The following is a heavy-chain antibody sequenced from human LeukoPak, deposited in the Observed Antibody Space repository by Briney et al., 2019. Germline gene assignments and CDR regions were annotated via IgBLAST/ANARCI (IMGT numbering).Heavy chain of an antibody. Sequence: ASVKVSCKASGYTFTSYGISWVRQAPGQGLEWMGWINPNSGGTNYAQKFQGRVTMTRDTSISTAYMELSRLRSDDTAVYYCARLKTLRGGYYFDYWGQGTLVTVSS. J-gene: IGHJ4*02. CDR2: INPNSGGT. CDR1: GYTFTSYG. D-gene: IGHD3-16*01. V-gene: IGHV1-2*02. CDR3: ARLKTLRGGYYFDY.